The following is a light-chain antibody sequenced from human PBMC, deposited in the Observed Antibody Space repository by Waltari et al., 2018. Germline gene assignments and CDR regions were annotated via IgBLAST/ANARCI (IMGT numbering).Light chain of an antibody. CDR1: QSFSSSY. V-gene: IGKV3-20*01. CDR2: AGS. CDR3: QQYNTWYT. Sequence: IVLTQSPGTLSLSPGERATLSCRASQSFSSSYLAWYQHKPGQAPRLLIYAGSSRAAGIPDRFSGSGSGTDFTLTIGRLEPEDSAVYYCQQYNTWYTFGQGTKLEIK. J-gene: IGKJ2*01.